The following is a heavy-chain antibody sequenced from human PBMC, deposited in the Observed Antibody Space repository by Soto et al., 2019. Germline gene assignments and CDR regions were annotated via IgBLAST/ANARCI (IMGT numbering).Heavy chain of an antibody. J-gene: IGHJ4*02. CDR3: ASEGITAAGTGYYFDY. CDR2: IYYSGST. D-gene: IGHD6-13*01. CDR1: GGSVSSGSYY. V-gene: IGHV4-61*01. Sequence: QVQLQESGPGLVKPSETLSLTCTVSGGSVSSGSYYWSWIRQPPGKGLEWIGYIYYSGSTNYNPSLKSRVTISVDTSKNQFSLKLSSVTAADTAVYYCASEGITAAGTGYYFDYWGQGTLVTVSS.